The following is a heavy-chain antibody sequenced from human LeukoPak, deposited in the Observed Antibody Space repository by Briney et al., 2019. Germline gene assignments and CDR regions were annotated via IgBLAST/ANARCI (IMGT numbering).Heavy chain of an antibody. D-gene: IGHD6-13*01. Sequence: GGSLRLSCAASGFTFSYNAMAWVRQAPGEGLEWVSGISGSGVSTYYADSVKGRFTISRDNSKNTLYLQMNSLRAEDTAIYYCARAYSSSWYYYYWGQGTLVTVSS. CDR3: ARAYSSSWYYYY. J-gene: IGHJ4*02. CDR2: ISGSGVST. V-gene: IGHV3-23*01. CDR1: GFTFSYNA.